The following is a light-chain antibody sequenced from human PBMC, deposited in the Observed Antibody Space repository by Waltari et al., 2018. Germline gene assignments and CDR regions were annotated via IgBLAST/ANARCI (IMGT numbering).Light chain of an antibody. CDR2: GAS. CDR3: QQYNNWPPYT. V-gene: IGKV3-15*01. Sequence: EIVITQSPATLSVSPGERATLPCRASQSVSSNLAWYHQKPGQAPRLLIYGASTRATGIPARFSGSGSGTEFTLTISSLQSEDFAVYYCQQYNNWPPYTFGQGTKLEIK. J-gene: IGKJ2*01. CDR1: QSVSSN.